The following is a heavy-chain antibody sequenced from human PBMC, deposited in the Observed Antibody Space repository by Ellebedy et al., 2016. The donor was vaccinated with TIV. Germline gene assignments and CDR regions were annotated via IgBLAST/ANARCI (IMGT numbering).Heavy chain of an antibody. CDR2: SRKKAKSYTT. J-gene: IGHJ4*02. V-gene: IGHV3-72*01. D-gene: IGHD3-22*01. CDR1: GFTLSDHY. CDR3: CRVEGGGFYAY. Sequence: GESLKISCAASGFTLSDHYLDWVRQGHREGLEWVGRSRKKAKSYTTDYAASVKGRFTISRDDSQSSLYLQMNSLKTEDTALYYCCRVEGGGFYAYWGQGTLVTVSS.